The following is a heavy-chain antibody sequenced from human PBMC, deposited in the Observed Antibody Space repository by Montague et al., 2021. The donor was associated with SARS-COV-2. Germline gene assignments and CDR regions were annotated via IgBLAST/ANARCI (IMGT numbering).Heavy chain of an antibody. Sequence: SETLSLTCPVSGGSISSSSYYWGWIRQPPGKGLEWIGSIHYSGSTYYNPSLKSRVTISVDTSKKPFSLKLSSVTAADTAVYFCAAQSSGGYCSSSSCYVWFDPWGQGTLVTVSS. V-gene: IGHV4-39*01. CDR1: GGSISSSSYY. CDR3: AAQSSGGYCSSSSCYVWFDP. J-gene: IGHJ5*02. CDR2: IHYSGST. D-gene: IGHD2-2*01.